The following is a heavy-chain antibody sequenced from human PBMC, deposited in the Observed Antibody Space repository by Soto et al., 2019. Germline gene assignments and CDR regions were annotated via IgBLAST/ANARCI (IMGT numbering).Heavy chain of an antibody. D-gene: IGHD6-13*01. CDR2: ISSSSSYI. CDR3: ARETYSSSWGYMDV. J-gene: IGHJ6*03. CDR1: GFTFSSYS. V-gene: IGHV3-21*01. Sequence: EVQLVESGGGLVKPGGSLRLSCASSGFTFSSYSMNWVRQAPGKGLEWVSSISSSSSYIYYADSVKGRFTISRDNAKNSLYLQMNSLRAEDTAVYYCARETYSSSWGYMDVWGKGTTVTVSS.